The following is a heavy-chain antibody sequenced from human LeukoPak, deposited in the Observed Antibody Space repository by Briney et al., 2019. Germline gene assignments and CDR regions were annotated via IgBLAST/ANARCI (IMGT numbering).Heavy chain of an antibody. J-gene: IGHJ4*02. CDR2: SSSSNSYK. Sequence: GGSLRLSCAASGFTFSSYSMNWVRQAPGKGLEWVSSSSSSNSYKYYADSVKGRFTISRDNAKNSLYLQMNSLRAEGTAVYYCARGGRYFDWLSDFDYWGQGTLVTVSS. V-gene: IGHV3-21*01. D-gene: IGHD3-9*01. CDR1: GFTFSSYS. CDR3: ARGGRYFDWLSDFDY.